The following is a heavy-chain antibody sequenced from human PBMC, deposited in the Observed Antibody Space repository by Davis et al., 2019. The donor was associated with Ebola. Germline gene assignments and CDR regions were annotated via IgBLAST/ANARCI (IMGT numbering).Heavy chain of an antibody. V-gene: IGHV3-74*01. J-gene: IGHJ4*02. CDR2: INSDGTST. D-gene: IGHD3-22*01. Sequence: PGGSLRLSCAASGFTFSSYWTHCVSQAPGKGLVWASRINSDGTSTSYADSVKGRFTISRDNAKNTRYLQMNSLRAEDTDMYYCARGRYYDTSGYYDVPDYWGQGTLVTVS. CDR3: ARGRYYDTSGYYDVPDY. CDR1: GFTFSSYW.